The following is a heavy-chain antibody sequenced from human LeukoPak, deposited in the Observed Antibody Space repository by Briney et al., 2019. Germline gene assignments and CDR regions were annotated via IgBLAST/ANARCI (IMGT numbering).Heavy chain of an antibody. V-gene: IGHV3-15*01. D-gene: IGHD1-7*01. CDR1: GFTFSNAW. Sequence: GGSLRLSCTASGFTFSNAWMSWVRQAPGEGLEWVGRIKSKSDDEATDYAAPVKGRFTISRDDSKKTLYLQMNSLKTDDTAVYYCAAGTGTSDFDYWGQGTLVTVSS. CDR3: AAGTGTSDFDY. J-gene: IGHJ4*02. CDR2: IKSKSDDEAT.